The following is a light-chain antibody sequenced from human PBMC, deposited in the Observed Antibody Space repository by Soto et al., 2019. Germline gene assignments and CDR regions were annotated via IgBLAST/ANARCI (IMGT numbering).Light chain of an antibody. CDR3: QQYVSWT. CDR1: QTISSNY. V-gene: IGKV3-20*01. CDR2: GTS. Sequence: EIVLTQSPGTLSVSPGERATLSCRASQTISSNYLAWYQQKPGQAPSLLIYGTSSRATGIPDRFSGSGSGTDFTLTISRREPEDYAIYYCQQYVSWTFGQGTKVEIK. J-gene: IGKJ1*01.